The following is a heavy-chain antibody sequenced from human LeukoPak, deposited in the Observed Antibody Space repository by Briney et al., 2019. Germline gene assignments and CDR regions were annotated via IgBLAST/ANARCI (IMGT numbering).Heavy chain of an antibody. CDR2: ISGSGGST. CDR1: GFTFSSYA. V-gene: IGHV3-23*01. Sequence: GGSLRLYCAASGFTFSSYAMSWVRQAPGKGLEWVSGISGSGGSTYYADSVKGRFTISRDNSKNTLYLQMNSLRAEDTAVYYCAKDYRYSGSWDYFDYWGQGTLVTVSS. CDR3: AKDYRYSGSWDYFDY. J-gene: IGHJ4*02. D-gene: IGHD1-26*01.